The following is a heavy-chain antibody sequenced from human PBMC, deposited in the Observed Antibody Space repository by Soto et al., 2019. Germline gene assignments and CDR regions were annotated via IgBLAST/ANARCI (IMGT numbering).Heavy chain of an antibody. CDR2: ISGSGGST. CDR1: GFTCSSYA. J-gene: IGHJ6*02. D-gene: IGHD6-6*01. V-gene: IGHV3-23*01. Sequence: PGGSLRLSRSASGFTCSSYAMNWVRQAPVKGLEWVSAISGSGGSTYYADSVKGRFTISRDNSKNTLYLQTNSLRAEDTAVYYCAKAGSSSGINYYYGMDVWGQGTTVTVS. CDR3: AKAGSSSGINYYYGMDV.